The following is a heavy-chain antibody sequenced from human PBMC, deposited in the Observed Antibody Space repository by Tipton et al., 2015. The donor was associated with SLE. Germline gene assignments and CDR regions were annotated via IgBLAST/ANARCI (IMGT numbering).Heavy chain of an antibody. J-gene: IGHJ4*02. CDR2: ISSNGGST. V-gene: IGHV3-64*04. CDR3: AKDLDYYGSGLLYYFDY. D-gene: IGHD3-10*01. Sequence: GSLRLSCAASGFTFSSYAMHWVRQAPGKGLEYVSAISSNGGSTYYADSVKGRFTISRDNSKNTLYLQMNSLRAEDTAVYYCAKDLDYYGSGLLYYFDYWGQGTLVTVSS. CDR1: GFTFSSYA.